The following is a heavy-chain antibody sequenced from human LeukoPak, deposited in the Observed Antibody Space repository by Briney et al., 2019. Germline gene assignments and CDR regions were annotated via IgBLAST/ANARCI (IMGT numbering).Heavy chain of an antibody. J-gene: IGHJ4*02. V-gene: IGHV4-30-4*08. CDR1: GGSISSGDYY. D-gene: IGHD6-13*01. CDR3: ARGGSSWYLVEY. Sequence: PSETLSLTCTVSGGSISSGDYYWSWIRQPPGKGLEGIGYIYYSGSTYYNPSLKSRVTISVDTSKNQFSLKLSSVTAADTAVYYCARGGSSWYLVEYWGQGTLVTVSS. CDR2: IYYSGST.